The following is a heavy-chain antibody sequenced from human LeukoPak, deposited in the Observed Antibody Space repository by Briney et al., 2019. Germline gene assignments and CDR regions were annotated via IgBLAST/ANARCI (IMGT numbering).Heavy chain of an antibody. V-gene: IGHV3-23*01. D-gene: IGHD3-16*01. Sequence: GGSLRLSCAASGFTSSTYDMSWVRQAPGKGLEWVSGISGSGGSTYYADSVKGRFTISRDNSKNTLYLQMNSLRGEDTAVYYCARDTSSAYWGQGTLVTVSS. J-gene: IGHJ4*02. CDR2: ISGSGGST. CDR1: GFTSSTYD. CDR3: ARDTSSAY.